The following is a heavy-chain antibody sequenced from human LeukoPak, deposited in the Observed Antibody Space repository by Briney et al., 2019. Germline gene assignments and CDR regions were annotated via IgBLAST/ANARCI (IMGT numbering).Heavy chain of an antibody. CDR1: GGSISSYY. V-gene: IGHV4-59*01. J-gene: IGHJ5*02. D-gene: IGHD6-19*01. Sequence: SETLSLTCTVSGGSISSYYWSWIRQPPGKGLEWIGYIYYSGSTNYNPSLKSRVTISVDTSKNQFSLKLSSVTAADTAVYYCARVPTIRSGYSSGWYRPYNWFDPWGQGTLVTVSS. CDR2: IYYSGST. CDR3: ARVPTIRSGYSSGWYRPYNWFDP.